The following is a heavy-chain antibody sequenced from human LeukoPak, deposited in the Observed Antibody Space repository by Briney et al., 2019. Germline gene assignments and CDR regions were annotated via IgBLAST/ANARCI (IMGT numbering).Heavy chain of an antibody. CDR2: IIPILGIA. CDR3: ASSHCGGDCFSGGVFDI. J-gene: IGHJ3*02. V-gene: IGHV1-69*02. D-gene: IGHD2-21*01. Sequence: SVKVSCKASGGTFSSYTISWVRQAPGQGLEWVGRIIPILGIANYAQKFQGRVTITADKSTSTAYVELSSLRSEYTAVYYCASSHCGGDCFSGGVFDIWGQGTMVTVSS. CDR1: GGTFSSYT.